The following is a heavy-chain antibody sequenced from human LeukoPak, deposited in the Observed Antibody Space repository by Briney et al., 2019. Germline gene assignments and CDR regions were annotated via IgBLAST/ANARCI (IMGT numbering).Heavy chain of an antibody. Sequence: GGSLRLSCAVSGITLSNYGMTWVRQAPGKGLEWLSVIYSGGDTYYADSVKGRFTISRDNSKNTLYLQINSLRAEDTAVYYCARRSGEGYFDCWGQGTLVTVSS. V-gene: IGHV3-66*01. J-gene: IGHJ4*02. CDR3: ARRSGEGYFDC. CDR1: GITLSNYG. CDR2: IYSGGDT. D-gene: IGHD1-26*01.